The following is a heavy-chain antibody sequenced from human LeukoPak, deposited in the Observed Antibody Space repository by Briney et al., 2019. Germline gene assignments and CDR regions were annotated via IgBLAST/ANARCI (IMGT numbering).Heavy chain of an antibody. J-gene: IGHJ4*02. D-gene: IGHD2-15*01. V-gene: IGHV1-18*01. CDR2: IGAYNGDT. CDR1: GYTFTSYS. CDR3: TRDHCRGDNCPSFDY. Sequence: GASVKVSCKASGYTFTSYSLTWVRQAPGQGLEWMGWIGAYNGDTNYAQKFQGRVTMTTDTSTSTAYMDLRSLRSDDTAVYYCTRDHCRGDNCPSFDYWGQGTLVTVSS.